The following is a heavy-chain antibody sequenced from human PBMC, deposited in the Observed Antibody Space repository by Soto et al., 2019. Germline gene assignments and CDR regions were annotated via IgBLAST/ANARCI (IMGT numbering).Heavy chain of an antibody. CDR2: IYYSGST. CDR1: GGSISSGDYY. V-gene: IGHV4-30-4*01. D-gene: IGHD2-2*02. Sequence: PSETLSLTCTVSGGSISSGDYYWSWIRQPPGKGLEWIGYIYYSGSTYYNPSLKSRVTISVDTSENQFSLKLSSVTAADTAVYYCARSIGGYCSSTSCYIRKYDDYWGQGTLVTVSS. J-gene: IGHJ4*02. CDR3: ARSIGGYCSSTSCYIRKYDDY.